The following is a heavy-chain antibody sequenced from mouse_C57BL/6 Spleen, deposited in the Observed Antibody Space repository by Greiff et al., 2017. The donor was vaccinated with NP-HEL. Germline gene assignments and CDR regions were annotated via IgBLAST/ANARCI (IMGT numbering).Heavy chain of an antibody. J-gene: IGHJ4*01. CDR1: GYAFSSYW. CDR2: IYPGDGDT. D-gene: IGHD1-1*01. CDR3: ARGGISYYGSSYAMDY. V-gene: IGHV1-80*01. Sequence: VQLQQSGAELVKPGASVKISCKASGYAFSSYWMNWVKQRPGKGLEWIGQIYPGDGDTNYNGKFKGKATLTADKSSSTAYMQLSSLTSEDSAVYFCARGGISYYGSSYAMDYWGQGTSVTVSS.